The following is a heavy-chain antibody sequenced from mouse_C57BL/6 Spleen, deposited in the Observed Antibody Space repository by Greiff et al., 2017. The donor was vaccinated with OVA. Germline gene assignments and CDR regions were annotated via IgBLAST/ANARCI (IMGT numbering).Heavy chain of an antibody. V-gene: IGHV5-12*01. CDR3: ARQSFITTVVATGYFDV. D-gene: IGHD1-1*01. Sequence: EVQLVESGGGLVQPGGSLKLSCAASGFTFSDYYMYWVRQTPEKRLEWVAYISNGGGSTYYPDTVKGRFTISRDNAKNTLYLQMSRLKSEDTAMYYCARQSFITTVVATGYFDVWGTGTTVTVSS. CDR1: GFTFSDYY. CDR2: ISNGGGST. J-gene: IGHJ1*03.